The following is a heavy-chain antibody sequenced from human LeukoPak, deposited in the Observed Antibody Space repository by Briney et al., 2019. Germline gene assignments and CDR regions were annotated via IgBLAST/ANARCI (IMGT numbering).Heavy chain of an antibody. J-gene: IGHJ4*02. Sequence: PSETLSLTCTASSGSISSYFWTWIRQPAGKGLEWIGRIYSSGSTNYNPSLKSRVIISVDKSKNQLSLKLSSVTAADTAVYYCAREDSAAYCSSTNCYGFDYWGQGTLVTVSS. V-gene: IGHV4-4*07. D-gene: IGHD2-2*01. CDR3: AREDSAAYCSSTNCYGFDY. CDR2: IYSSGST. CDR1: SGSISSYF.